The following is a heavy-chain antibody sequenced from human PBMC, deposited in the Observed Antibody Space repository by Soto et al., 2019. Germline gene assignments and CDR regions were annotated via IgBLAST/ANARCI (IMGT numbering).Heavy chain of an antibody. V-gene: IGHV3-15*07. CDR3: TTVTYYYDSSGYYYPQSIDY. J-gene: IGHJ4*02. Sequence: EVQLVESGGGLVKPGGSLRLSCAASGFTFSNAWMNWVRQAPGKGLEWVGRIKSKTDGGTTDYAAPVKGRFTISRDDSNNTLYLQMNRLKTEDTAVYYCTTVTYYYDSSGYYYPQSIDYWGQGTLVTVSS. D-gene: IGHD3-22*01. CDR2: IKSKTDGGTT. CDR1: GFTFSNAW.